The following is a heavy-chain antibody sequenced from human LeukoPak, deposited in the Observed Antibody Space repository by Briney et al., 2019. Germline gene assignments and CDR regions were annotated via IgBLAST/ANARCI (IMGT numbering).Heavy chain of an antibody. D-gene: IGHD6-13*01. CDR2: ISGGGYST. CDR3: ANRPRRSSSLPDGYFDY. J-gene: IGHJ4*02. CDR1: GFTFSSYA. Sequence: GGSLRLSCGASGFTFSSYAMSWVRQAPGKGLEWVSAISGGGYSTYYADPVKGRFTISRDNSRHTLYLQMNSLRAEDTAVYYGANRPRRSSSLPDGYFDYWGREPWSPSPQ. V-gene: IGHV3-23*01.